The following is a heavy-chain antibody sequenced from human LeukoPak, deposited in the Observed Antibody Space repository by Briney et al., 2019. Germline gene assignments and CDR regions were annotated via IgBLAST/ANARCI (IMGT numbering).Heavy chain of an antibody. J-gene: IGHJ4*02. CDR2: ISSSGTPI. CDR1: RFNFNDYY. CDR3: AKPDIVATIDPFDY. V-gene: IGHV3-11*01. Sequence: GGSLRLSCAASRFNFNDYYMTWIRQAPGKGLEWVSYISSSGTPIYYADSVKGRFTISRDNAKNSLYLQMNNLRAEDTAVYYCAKPDIVATIDPFDYWGQGTLVTVSS. D-gene: IGHD5-12*01.